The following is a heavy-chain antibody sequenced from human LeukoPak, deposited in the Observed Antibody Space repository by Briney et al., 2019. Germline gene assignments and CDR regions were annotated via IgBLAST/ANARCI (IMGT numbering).Heavy chain of an antibody. Sequence: SVKVSCKASGYTFTSYGISWVRQAPGQELEWMGWISAYNGNTNYAQKLQGRVTMTTDTSTSTAYMELRSLRSDDTAVYYCARDRDGDNDAFDIWGQGTMVTVSS. D-gene: IGHD4-17*01. CDR3: ARDRDGDNDAFDI. CDR2: ISAYNGNT. V-gene: IGHV1-18*01. J-gene: IGHJ3*02. CDR1: GYTFTSYG.